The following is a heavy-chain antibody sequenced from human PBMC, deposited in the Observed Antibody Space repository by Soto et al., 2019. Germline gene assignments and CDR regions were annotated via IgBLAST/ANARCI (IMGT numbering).Heavy chain of an antibody. D-gene: IGHD6-19*01. CDR3: ARSFMTLAGTRWFDP. Sequence: PGGSLRLSCAASEFTFSSYGMHWVRQAPGKGLEWVAVIWYDGSNKYYADSVKGRFTISRDNSKNTLYLQMNSLRAEDTAVYYCARSFMTLAGTRWFDPWGQGTLVTVSS. CDR2: IWYDGSNK. V-gene: IGHV3-33*01. J-gene: IGHJ5*02. CDR1: EFTFSSYG.